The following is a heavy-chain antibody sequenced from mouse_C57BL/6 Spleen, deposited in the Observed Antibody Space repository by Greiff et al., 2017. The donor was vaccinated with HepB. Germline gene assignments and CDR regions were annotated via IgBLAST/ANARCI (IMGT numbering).Heavy chain of an antibody. J-gene: IGHJ2*01. CDR3: ARERDGYPFFDY. CDR1: GYTFTSYW. D-gene: IGHD2-3*01. Sequence: VQLQQPGAELVMPGASVKLSCKASGYTFTSYWMHWVKQRPGQGLEWIGEIDPSDSYTNYNQKFKGKSTLTVDKSSSTAYMQLSSLTSEDSAVYYCARERDGYPFFDYWGQGTTLTVSS. V-gene: IGHV1-69*01. CDR2: IDPSDSYT.